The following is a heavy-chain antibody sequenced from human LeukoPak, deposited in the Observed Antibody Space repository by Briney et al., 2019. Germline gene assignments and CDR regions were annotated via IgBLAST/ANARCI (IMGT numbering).Heavy chain of an antibody. CDR2: IYHSGST. D-gene: IGHD6-13*01. Sequence: PSGTLSLTCTVSGGSILSGNWWNLVRQPPGKGVEWVGEIYHSGSTNYNPSLKGRVTISVDKSKSQFSLRLISVTAADTAAYYCARMGVAAGSNWLDPWGQGTLVTVSS. J-gene: IGHJ5*02. V-gene: IGHV4-4*02. CDR3: ARMGVAAGSNWLDP. CDR1: GGSILSGNW.